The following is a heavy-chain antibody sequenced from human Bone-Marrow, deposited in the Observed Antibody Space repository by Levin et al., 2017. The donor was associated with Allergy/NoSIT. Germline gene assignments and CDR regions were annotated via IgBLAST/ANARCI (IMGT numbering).Heavy chain of an antibody. CDR3: ARDPSPYCSSISCYPHWFDP. Sequence: SLILSISTSATPFPPSSPPRPPPAPPHFLHCFSFLSSYLIHQYYSSSFKGRFTISRDNSKNTLYLQMTSLRPEDTTVYYCARDPSPYCSSISCYPHWFDPWGQGTLVTVSS. CDR1: ATPFPPSS. CDR2: LSSYLIHQ. V-gene: IGHV3-30-3*01. D-gene: IGHD2-2*01. J-gene: IGHJ5*02.